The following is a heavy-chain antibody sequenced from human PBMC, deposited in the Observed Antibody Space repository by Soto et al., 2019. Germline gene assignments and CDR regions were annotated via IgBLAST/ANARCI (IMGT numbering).Heavy chain of an antibody. CDR2: ISSSSSTI. Sequence: GGSLRLSCAASGFTFSSYSMNWVRQAPGKGLEWVSYISSSSSTIYYADSVKGRFTISRDNAKNSLYLQMNSLRAEDTAVYYCARVFYSVAGTGGLDYWGQGTLVTAPQ. CDR3: ARVFYSVAGTGGLDY. V-gene: IGHV3-48*01. CDR1: GFTFSSYS. J-gene: IGHJ4*02. D-gene: IGHD6-19*01.